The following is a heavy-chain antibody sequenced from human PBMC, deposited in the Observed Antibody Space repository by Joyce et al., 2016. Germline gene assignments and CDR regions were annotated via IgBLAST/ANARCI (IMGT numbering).Heavy chain of an antibody. D-gene: IGHD2-2*01. V-gene: IGHV1-69*06. J-gene: IGHJ3*01. CDR3: ASGVAGYCSSSTCPRPLDV. Sequence: VRQTPGQGLEWMGGIIPVFVTPHYAQKFQGTVSITADTGTSTVFMEVRSLTSDDTAMYYCASGVAGYCSSSTCPRPLDVWGQGTMVIVS. CDR2: IIPVFVTP.